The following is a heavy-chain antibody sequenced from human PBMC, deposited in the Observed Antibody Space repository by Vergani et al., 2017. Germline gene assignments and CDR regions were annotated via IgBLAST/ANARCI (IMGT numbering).Heavy chain of an antibody. Sequence: EVQLVQSGAEVKKPGESLKISCKASGYSFTSYWIGWVRQRPGKGLELMGIIYPGDSDTRYSPSFQGQVTISADKSISTAYLQWSSLKAADTVMYYCARRGRGYCSSSSCYIIDYWGQGTLVTVSS. V-gene: IGHV5-51*03. J-gene: IGHJ4*02. D-gene: IGHD2-2*02. CDR3: ARRGRGYCSSSSCYIIDY. CDR1: GYSFTSYW. CDR2: IYPGDSDT.